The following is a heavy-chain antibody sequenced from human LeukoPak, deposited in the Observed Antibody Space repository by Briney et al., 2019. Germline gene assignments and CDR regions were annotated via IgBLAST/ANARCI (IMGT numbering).Heavy chain of an antibody. CDR3: AKDDYGEGGPYYFDY. CDR1: GFTFSRYA. V-gene: IGHV3-23*01. CDR2: ISGSGDST. J-gene: IGHJ4*02. Sequence: GGSLRLSCTASGFTFSRYAMSWVRQAPGKGLKWVSAISGSGDSTYYADSVKGRFTISRDNSKNTLYLQMNSLRAEDTAIYYCAKDDYGEGGPYYFDYWGQGTLVTVSS. D-gene: IGHD4-17*01.